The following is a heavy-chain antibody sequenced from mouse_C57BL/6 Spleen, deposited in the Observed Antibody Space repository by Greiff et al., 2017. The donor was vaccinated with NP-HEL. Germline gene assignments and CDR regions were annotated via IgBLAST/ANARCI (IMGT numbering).Heavy chain of an antibody. CDR2: INPNNGGT. CDR1: GYTFTDYY. CDR3: ARGRWGFAY. V-gene: IGHV1-26*01. D-gene: IGHD1-1*01. Sequence: VQLQQSGPELVKPGASVKISCKASGYTFTDYYMNWVKQSHGKSLEWIGDINPNNGGTSYNQKFKGKATLTVDKSSSTAYMELRSLTSEDSAVYYCARGRWGFAYWGQGTLVTVSA. J-gene: IGHJ3*01.